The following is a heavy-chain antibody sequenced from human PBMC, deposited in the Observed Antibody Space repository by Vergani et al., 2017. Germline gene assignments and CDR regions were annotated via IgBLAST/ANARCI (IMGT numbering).Heavy chain of an antibody. Sequence: QLHLQESGPGLVKPSETLSLTCTVSGGSITSSSYYWGWIRQPPGKGLEWIGNIYHSGGAYYNPSLKGRVTISVDTSKNQFSLEVTSVTAADTAVYYCARDRYYYDSSGYYFDYWGQGTLVTVSS. D-gene: IGHD3-22*01. CDR1: GGSITSSSYY. J-gene: IGHJ4*02. CDR2: IYHSGGA. V-gene: IGHV4-39*02. CDR3: ARDRYYYDSSGYYFDY.